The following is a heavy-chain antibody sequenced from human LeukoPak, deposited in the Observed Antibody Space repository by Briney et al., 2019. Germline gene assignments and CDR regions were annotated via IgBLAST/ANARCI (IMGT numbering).Heavy chain of an antibody. CDR3: ATAGSSGWYKEEYFQH. CDR2: FDPEDGET. J-gene: IGHJ1*01. D-gene: IGHD6-19*01. V-gene: IGHV1-24*01. CDR1: GYTLTELS. Sequence: ASVKVSCKVSGYTLTELSMHWVRQAPGKGLEWMGGFDPEDGETIYAQKFQGRVTMTEDTSTDTAYMELSSLRSEDTAVYYCATAGSSGWYKEEYFQHWGQGTRVTVSS.